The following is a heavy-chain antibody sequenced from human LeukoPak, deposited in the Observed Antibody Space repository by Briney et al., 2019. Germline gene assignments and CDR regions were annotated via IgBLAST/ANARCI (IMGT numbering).Heavy chain of an antibody. V-gene: IGHV4-4*07. J-gene: IGHJ3*02. D-gene: IGHD6-13*01. Sequence: SETLSLTCTVSGGSISSYYWSWIRQPAGKGLEWIGRIYTSGSTNYNPSLKSRVTMSVDTSKNQFSLKLSSVTAADTAVYYCARDSGRYSSSWYSTDAFDIWGQGTMVTVSS. CDR2: IYTSGST. CDR3: ARDSGRYSSSWYSTDAFDI. CDR1: GGSISSYY.